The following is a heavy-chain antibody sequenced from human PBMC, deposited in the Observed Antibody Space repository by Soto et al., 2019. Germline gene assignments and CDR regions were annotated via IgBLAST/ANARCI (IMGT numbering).Heavy chain of an antibody. D-gene: IGHD4-4*01. Sequence: ASVNVSCKASGYTFTNYEINWVRQATGQGLEWMGWMNPNSGNRAYAQKFQGRVTMTRNTSISTAYMELSSLRSEETAVYYCARGQSAYSNLGYGMDVWGQGTTVTVSS. CDR1: GYTFTNYE. V-gene: IGHV1-8*01. CDR2: MNPNSGNR. CDR3: ARGQSAYSNLGYGMDV. J-gene: IGHJ6*02.